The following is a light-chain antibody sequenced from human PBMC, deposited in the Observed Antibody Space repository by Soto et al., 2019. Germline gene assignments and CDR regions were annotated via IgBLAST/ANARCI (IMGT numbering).Light chain of an antibody. J-gene: IGKJ2*01. CDR1: QRVSSGY. CDR2: DAS. Sequence: EILLTQSPGTLSLSPGERATLSCRASQRVSSGYLAWYQQKPGQAPRLLIFDASSRATGIPDRFSGSGSGTDFTLTINRLEPEDFAVYYCQQYGSTPPYTFGQGTKLEI. CDR3: QQYGSTPPYT. V-gene: IGKV3-20*01.